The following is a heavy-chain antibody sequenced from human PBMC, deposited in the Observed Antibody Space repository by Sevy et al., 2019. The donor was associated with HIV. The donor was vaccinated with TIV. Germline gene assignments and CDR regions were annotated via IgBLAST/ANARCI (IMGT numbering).Heavy chain of an antibody. CDR1: GFTFSSYE. J-gene: IGHJ4*02. CDR3: ASAHCGGDCYSAGIDY. V-gene: IGHV3-48*03. Sequence: GGSLRLSCAASGFTFSSYEMNWVRQAPGKGLEWVSYISSSGSTIYYADSVKGRFTISRDNAKNSLYLQMNSLRAEDTAVYYCASAHCGGDCYSAGIDYWGQGTLVTVSS. CDR2: ISSSGSTI. D-gene: IGHD2-21*02.